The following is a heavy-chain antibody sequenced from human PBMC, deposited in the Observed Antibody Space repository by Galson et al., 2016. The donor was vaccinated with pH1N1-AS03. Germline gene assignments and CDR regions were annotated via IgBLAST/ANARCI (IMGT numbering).Heavy chain of an antibody. CDR2: ISSSGSTK. CDR3: ARAKGSGWPNKHYFDS. V-gene: IGHV3-11*01. D-gene: IGHD6-19*01. CDR1: GFTFGDYY. Sequence: SLRLSCAVSGFTFGDYYMTWVRQTPGKGLEWISYISSSGSTKYYADSVEGRFTISRDNAKNSLLLHMNYLTAEDTAIYYCARAKGSGWPNKHYFDSWGPGTLVIVSS. J-gene: IGHJ4*02.